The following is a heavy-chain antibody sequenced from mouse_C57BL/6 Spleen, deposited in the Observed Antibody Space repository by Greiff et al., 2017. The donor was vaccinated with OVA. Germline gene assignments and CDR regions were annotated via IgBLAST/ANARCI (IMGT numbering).Heavy chain of an antibody. CDR3: ARSTSLGGTVVPFAY. D-gene: IGHD1-1*01. V-gene: IGHV14-2*01. J-gene: IGHJ3*01. Sequence: VQLKESGAELVKPGASVKLSCTASGFNIKDYYMHWVKQRTEQGLEWIGRIDPEDGETKYAPKFQGKATITADTSSNTAYLQLSSLTSEDTAVYYCARSTSLGGTVVPFAYWGQGTLVTVSA. CDR2: IDPEDGET. CDR1: GFNIKDYY.